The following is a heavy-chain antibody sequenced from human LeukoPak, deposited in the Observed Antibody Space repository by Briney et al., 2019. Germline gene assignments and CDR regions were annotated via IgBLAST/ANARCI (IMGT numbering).Heavy chain of an antibody. V-gene: IGHV6-1*01. J-gene: IGHJ5*02. CDR1: GDSVSSNTAV. CDR2: TYYRSTWYN. Sequence: SQTLSLTCAISGDSVSSNTAVWNWIRQSPSRGLEWLGRTYYRSTWYNDYAVSVRGRITVNPDTSKNQFSLHLNSVTPEDTAVYYCARRLTQYDCFDPWGQGILVTVSS. CDR3: ARRLTQYDCFDP. D-gene: IGHD2-2*01.